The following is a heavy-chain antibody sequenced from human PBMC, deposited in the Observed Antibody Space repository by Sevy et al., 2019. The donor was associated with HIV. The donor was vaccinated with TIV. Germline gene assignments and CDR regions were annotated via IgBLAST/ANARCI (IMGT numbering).Heavy chain of an antibody. CDR2: IIPIFGTA. J-gene: IGHJ6*02. Sequence: ASVKVSCKASGGTFSSYPISWVRQAPGQGLEWMGEIIPIFGTAIYAQKFQGRVTLTADESTSTAYMELSSLRSEDTALYYWSREHGSGCSSTSCYNSHLHYYYYYGMDVWGQGTTVTVSS. D-gene: IGHD2-2*01. V-gene: IGHV1-69*13. CDR1: GGTFSSYP. CDR3: SREHGSGCSSTSCYNSHLHYYYYYGMDV.